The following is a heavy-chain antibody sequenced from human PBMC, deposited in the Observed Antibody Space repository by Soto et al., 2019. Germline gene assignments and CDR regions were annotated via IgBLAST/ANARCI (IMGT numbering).Heavy chain of an antibody. V-gene: IGHV3-48*03. CDR2: ISSSGSTI. Sequence: GGSLRRSCAASGFTCSSYDMNWVRQAPGKGLEWVSYISSSGSTIYYADSVKGRFTISRDNAKNSLYLQMNSLRAEDTAVYYCARDDYYGSGSYFSYYYGKDVGGQGSTVNVSS. J-gene: IGHJ6*02. CDR1: GFTCSSYD. D-gene: IGHD3-10*01. CDR3: ARDDYYGSGSYFSYYYGKDV.